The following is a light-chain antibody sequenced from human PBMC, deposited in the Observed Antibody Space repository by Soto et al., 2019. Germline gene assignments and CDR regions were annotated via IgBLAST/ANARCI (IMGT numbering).Light chain of an antibody. Sequence: DIVLTQSPATLSASPGKRATLSCRASQSVSSNLAWYQQKPGQAPRLLIYDTSTRATDIPARFSGSGSGTEFTITISSLQSEDFAVYYCQHYNIWPHMLAFGGGTKVEI. CDR1: QSVSSN. CDR3: QHYNIWPHMLA. J-gene: IGKJ4*01. CDR2: DTS. V-gene: IGKV3-15*01.